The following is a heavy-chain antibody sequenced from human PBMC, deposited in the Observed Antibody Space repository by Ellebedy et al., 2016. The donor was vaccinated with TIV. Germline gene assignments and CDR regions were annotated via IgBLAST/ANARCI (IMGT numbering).Heavy chain of an antibody. CDR1: GGSFSGYY. Sequence: SETLSLXCAVYGGSFSGYYWSWIRQPPGEGLEWIGEINHSGSTNYNPSLKSRVTISVDTSKNQFSLKLSSVTAADTAVYYCARSDCSGGSCYSWRKYGMDVWGQGTTVTVSS. CDR2: INHSGST. CDR3: ARSDCSGGSCYSWRKYGMDV. D-gene: IGHD2-15*01. V-gene: IGHV4-34*01. J-gene: IGHJ6*02.